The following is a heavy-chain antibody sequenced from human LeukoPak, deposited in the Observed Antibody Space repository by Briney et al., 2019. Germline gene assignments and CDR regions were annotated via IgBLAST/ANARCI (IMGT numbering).Heavy chain of an antibody. J-gene: IGHJ4*03. CDR2: IYYTGST. Sequence: SETLSLTCTVSGGSITSSSYYWGWIRQPPGKGLKWIGSIYYTGSTYQNSSLKSRVAMSVDTSKKQVSLKLSSVTAADTAVYYCARHISSGGTYAYFDYWGQGTTVTVSS. CDR1: GGSITSSSYY. CDR3: ARHISSGGTYAYFDY. D-gene: IGHD1-26*01. V-gene: IGHV4-39*07.